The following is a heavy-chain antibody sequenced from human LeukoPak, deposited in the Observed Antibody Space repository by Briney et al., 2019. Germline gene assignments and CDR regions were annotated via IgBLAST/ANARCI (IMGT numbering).Heavy chain of an antibody. D-gene: IGHD6-19*01. V-gene: IGHV4-39*01. CDR3: ATEHSGWYPPTRPFDY. Sequence: SETLSLTCTVSGGSISSSSYYWGWIPQPPGKGLEWIGSIYYSGSTYYNPSLKSRVTISVDTSKNQFSLKLSSVTAADTAVYDCATEHSGWYPPTRPFDYWGQGTLVTVSS. CDR1: GGSISSSSYY. CDR2: IYYSGST. J-gene: IGHJ4*02.